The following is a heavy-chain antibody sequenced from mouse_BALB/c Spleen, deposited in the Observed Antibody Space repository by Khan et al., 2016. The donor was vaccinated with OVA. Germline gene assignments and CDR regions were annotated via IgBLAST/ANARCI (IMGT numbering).Heavy chain of an antibody. J-gene: IGHJ2*01. CDR2: ISSGGSYT. CDR1: GFTFSSYG. V-gene: IGHV5-6*01. CDR3: ASRGVYYGISYYFAY. Sequence: EVQLVESGGDLVKPGGSLKLSCAASGFTFSSYGMSWVRQTPDKRLEWVATISSGGSYTYYPDSVTGRFIISRDNDRNNLYLKMSSLKSEETDMYYCASRGVYYGISYYFAYCGQVTALTVSS. D-gene: IGHD1-1*01.